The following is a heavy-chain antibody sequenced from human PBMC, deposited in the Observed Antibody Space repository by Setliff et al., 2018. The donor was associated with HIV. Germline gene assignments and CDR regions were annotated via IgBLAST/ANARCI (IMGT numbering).Heavy chain of an antibody. CDR2: IYYSGST. CDR1: GGSIRGHY. Sequence: SETLSLTCTVSGGSIRGHYWSWIRQPPGKGLEWIGTIYYSGSTNYNPSLKSRVTISVDTSKNQFSLKLSSVTAADTAVYYCARVGSWGQGTLVTVS. V-gene: IGHV4-59*11. CDR3: ARVGS. J-gene: IGHJ5*02.